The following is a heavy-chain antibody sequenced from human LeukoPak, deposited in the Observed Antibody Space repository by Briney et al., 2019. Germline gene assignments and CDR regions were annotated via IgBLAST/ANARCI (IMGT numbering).Heavy chain of an antibody. CDR1: GYTFTTYA. J-gene: IGHJ4*02. CDR3: ARTPYSSGPIFDY. V-gene: IGHV1-3*04. Sequence: ASVKVSCKASGYTFTTYAMHWVRQAPGQRLEWMGWINTGNGNTKYSQKFQGRVTITRDTSASTAYMDMSSLRSEDTAVYYCARTPYSSGPIFDYWGQGILVTVSS. CDR2: INTGNGNT. D-gene: IGHD6-19*01.